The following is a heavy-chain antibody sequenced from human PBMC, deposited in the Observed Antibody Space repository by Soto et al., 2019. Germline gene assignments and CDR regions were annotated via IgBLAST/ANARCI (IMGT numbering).Heavy chain of an antibody. D-gene: IGHD5-18*01. CDR2: SHQSGNT. CDR1: GVSISSHDW. V-gene: IGHV4-4*02. CDR3: ATRDTGRVY. J-gene: IGHJ4*02. Sequence: QVQLQESGPGLVKPLGTLSLTCAVSGVSISSHDWWTWVRQPPGKGLEWIGESHQSGNTNYNSSLESRVTISLDKSKNLFSLQLNSVTVADTAVYYCATRDTGRVYWGQGTLVTVSS.